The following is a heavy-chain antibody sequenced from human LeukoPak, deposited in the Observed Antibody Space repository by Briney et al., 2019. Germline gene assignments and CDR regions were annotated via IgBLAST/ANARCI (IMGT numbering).Heavy chain of an antibody. CDR3: ARLAPSTYCSSTSCSYYFDY. D-gene: IGHD2-2*01. V-gene: IGHV5-51*03. CDR1: GYSFTSYW. J-gene: IGHJ4*02. CDR2: IYPGDSDT. Sequence: PGESLKISCKGSGYSFTSYWIGWVRQMPGKGLEWMGIIYPGDSDTRYSPSFQGQVTISADKSISTAYLQWSSLKASDTAMYYCARLAPSTYCSSTSCSYYFDYWGQGYLAPVSS.